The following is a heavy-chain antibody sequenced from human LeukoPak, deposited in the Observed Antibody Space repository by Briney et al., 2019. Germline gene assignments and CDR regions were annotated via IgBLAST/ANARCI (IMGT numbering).Heavy chain of an antibody. V-gene: IGHV1-2*02. CDR2: INPNSGGT. J-gene: IGHJ4*02. CDR3: ARGGTIFGVAQKTHDY. CDR1: GYTFTGYY. Sequence: ASVKVSCKASGYTFTGYYMHWVRQAPGQGLEWMGWINPNSGGTNYAQKFQGRVTMTRDTSISTAYVELSRLRSDDTAVYYCARGGTIFGVAQKTHDYWGQGTLVTVSS. D-gene: IGHD3-3*01.